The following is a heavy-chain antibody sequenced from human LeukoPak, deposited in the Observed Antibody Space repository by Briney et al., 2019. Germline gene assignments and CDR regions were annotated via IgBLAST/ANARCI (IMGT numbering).Heavy chain of an antibody. CDR1: GYSFTSYG. D-gene: IGHD3-16*01. Sequence: ASVKVSCKASGYSFTSYGISWVRQAPGQGLECMGWISAYNGDTNYAQKLQGRVTMTADTSTSTAYMELRSLRSDDTAFYYCARARGGLPGLFDSWGQGTLVTVSS. V-gene: IGHV1-18*01. CDR3: ARARGGLPGLFDS. J-gene: IGHJ4*02. CDR2: ISAYNGDT.